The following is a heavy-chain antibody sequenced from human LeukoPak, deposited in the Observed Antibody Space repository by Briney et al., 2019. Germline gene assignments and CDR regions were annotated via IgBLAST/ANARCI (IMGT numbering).Heavy chain of an antibody. D-gene: IGHD3-10*01. V-gene: IGHV4-38-2*02. CDR3: AREPNSSGSGKPPAFDY. CDR1: GCSISSGYC. Sequence: SETLSLTCTASGCSISSGYCWSWIRQPPGKGLEWIGSIYHSGSTYYNPSLEGRVTISIDTSKNQFSLKLSSVTAADTALYYCAREPNSSGSGKPPAFDYWGQGTLVSVSS. CDR2: IYHSGST. J-gene: IGHJ4*02.